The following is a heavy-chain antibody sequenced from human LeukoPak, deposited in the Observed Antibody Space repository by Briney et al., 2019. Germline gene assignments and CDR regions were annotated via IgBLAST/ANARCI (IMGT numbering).Heavy chain of an antibody. J-gene: IGHJ4*02. D-gene: IGHD1-1*01. CDR2: ISGSGGNT. CDR3: AKADNWYVNLDY. Sequence: HPGGSLRLSCAASGFTFSSYAMSWVRQAPGKGLEWVSGISGSGGNTYYADSVKGRFTISRENSKNTLYLQMNSLRAEDPALYYGAKADNWYVNLDYWGQGTLVTVSS. CDR1: GFTFSSYA. V-gene: IGHV3-23*01.